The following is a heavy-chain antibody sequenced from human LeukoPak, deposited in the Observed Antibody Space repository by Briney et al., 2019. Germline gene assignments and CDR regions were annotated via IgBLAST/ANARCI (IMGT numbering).Heavy chain of an antibody. CDR2: IYSTGST. CDR3: ARHEGLARPFDY. Sequence: SETLSLTCSVSGSSISNYYWSWIRQSPGKGLEWIGYIYSTGSTDYNPSLKSRVTISVEMSKSQFSLRLSSVTAADTAVYFCARHEGLARPFDYWGQGTLVTVSS. V-gene: IGHV4-59*08. J-gene: IGHJ4*02. D-gene: IGHD6-19*01. CDR1: GSSISNYY.